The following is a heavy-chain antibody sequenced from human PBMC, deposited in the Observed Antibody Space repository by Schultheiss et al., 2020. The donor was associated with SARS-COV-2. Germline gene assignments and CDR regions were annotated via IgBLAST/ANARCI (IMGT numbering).Heavy chain of an antibody. CDR3: ARPGYSGYDFGY. CDR1: GFTFSDYY. J-gene: IGHJ4*02. D-gene: IGHD5-12*01. Sequence: GGSLRLSCAASGFTFSDYYMSWIRQAPGKGLEWVANIKQDGSEKYYVDSVKGRFTISRDNAKNSLYLQMNSLRAEDTAVYYCARPGYSGYDFGYWGQGTLVTVSS. CDR2: IKQDGSEK. V-gene: IGHV3-7*01.